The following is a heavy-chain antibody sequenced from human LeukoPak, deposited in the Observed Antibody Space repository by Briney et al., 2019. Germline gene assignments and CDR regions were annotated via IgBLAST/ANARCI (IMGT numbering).Heavy chain of an antibody. CDR2: IGIDSGST. D-gene: IGHD1-1*01. CDR1: GFPFIEYS. Sequence: GGSLRLSCTASGFPFIEYSMNWVRQAPGKGLEWISYIGIDSGSTKYADSVRGRFTISADKAKNSLYLQMNSLRVEDTAVYYRARDHNYAFDNWGQGTLVSVAS. V-gene: IGHV3-48*01. J-gene: IGHJ4*02. CDR3: ARDHNYAFDN.